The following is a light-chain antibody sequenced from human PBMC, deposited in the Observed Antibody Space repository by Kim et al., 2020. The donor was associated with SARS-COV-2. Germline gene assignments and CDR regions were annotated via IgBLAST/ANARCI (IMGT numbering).Light chain of an antibody. CDR2: AAS. CDR1: QSISSH. J-gene: IGKJ4*01. V-gene: IGKV1-39*01. CDR3: QQSYSSPRGT. Sequence: DIQMTQSPSSLSASVGDRVTITCRASQSISSHLNWYQQKPGKAPKLLIYAASSLQSGVSSRFSGTGSGTDFTLTTSSLQPEDFATYYCQQSYSSPRGTFGGGTKVDIK.